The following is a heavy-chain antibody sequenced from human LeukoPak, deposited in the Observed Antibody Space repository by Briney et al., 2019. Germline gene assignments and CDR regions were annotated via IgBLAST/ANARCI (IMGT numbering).Heavy chain of an antibody. D-gene: IGHD2-15*01. V-gene: IGHV4-59*11. CDR3: ASRAHCSGGSCYGNWFDP. CDR1: GASISSHY. CDR2: ISYSGIT. Sequence: SETLSLNRTVSGASISSHYWSWIRQSPGKGLEWIGYISYSGITNYNPSLKSRVTISVDTSKNHFSLRLSSVTAADTAVYYCASRAHCSGGSCYGNWFDPWGQGTLVTVSS. J-gene: IGHJ5*02.